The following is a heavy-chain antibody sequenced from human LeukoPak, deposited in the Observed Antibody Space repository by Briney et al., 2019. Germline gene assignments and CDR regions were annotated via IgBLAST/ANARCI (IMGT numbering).Heavy chain of an antibody. CDR3: ARPNYYGSGSYPAAFDY. CDR2: ISSSSSYI. Sequence: GGSLRLSCAASGFTFSSYSRNWVRQAPGKGREWGSSISSSSSYIYYADSVKGRFTISRDKSKNTLYLQMHSLRAEDTAVYYCARPNYYGSGSYPAAFDYWGQGTLVTVSS. D-gene: IGHD3-10*01. V-gene: IGHV3-21*01. CDR1: GFTFSSYS. J-gene: IGHJ4*02.